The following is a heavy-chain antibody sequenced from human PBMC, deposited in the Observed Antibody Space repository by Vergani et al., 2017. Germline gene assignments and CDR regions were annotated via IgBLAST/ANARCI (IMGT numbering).Heavy chain of an antibody. CDR2: IYWNDHK. J-gene: IGHJ3*01. D-gene: IGHD2-15*01. CDR1: GFSVTTNGVG. CDR3: AHRRLYGSASPGAFDV. Sequence: QITLKESGPTLVKPTQTLTLICNFSGFSVTTNGVGVGWIRQPPGKALEWLAVIYWNDHKRFSPSLKNRRGITKDPFKSQVVLTMTNLDSTDRGTYFCAHRRLYGSASPGAFDVWGQGTSVTVSS. V-gene: IGHV2-5*01.